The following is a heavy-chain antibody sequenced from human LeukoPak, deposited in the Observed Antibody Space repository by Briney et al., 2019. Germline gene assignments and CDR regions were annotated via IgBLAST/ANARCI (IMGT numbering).Heavy chain of an antibody. CDR2: ISSSSSTI. CDR1: GFTFSSDS. V-gene: IGHV3-48*01. Sequence: SGGSLRLSCAASGFTFSSDSMNWVRQAPGKGLEWVSYISSSSSTIYYADSVKGRFTISRDNAKNSLYLQMNSLRAEDTAVYYCARRNYNYFYMDVWGKGTTVTVSS. J-gene: IGHJ6*03. CDR3: ARRNYNYFYMDV.